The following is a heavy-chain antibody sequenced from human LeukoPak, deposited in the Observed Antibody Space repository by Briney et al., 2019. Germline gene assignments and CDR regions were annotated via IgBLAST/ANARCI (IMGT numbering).Heavy chain of an antibody. J-gene: IGHJ4*02. Sequence: PGRSLRLSCAASGFTFSSYAMHWVRQAPGNGLEWVAVISYDGSNKYYADSVKGRFTISRDNSKNTLYLQMNSLRAEDTAVYYCARFLYDFWSGYEGELDYWGQGTLVTVSS. CDR1: GFTFSSYA. CDR2: ISYDGSNK. CDR3: ARFLYDFWSGYEGELDY. V-gene: IGHV3-30-3*01. D-gene: IGHD3-3*01.